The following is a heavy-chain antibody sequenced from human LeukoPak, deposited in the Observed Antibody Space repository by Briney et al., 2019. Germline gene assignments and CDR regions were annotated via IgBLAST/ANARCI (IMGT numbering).Heavy chain of an antibody. J-gene: IGHJ4*02. Sequence: GGSLRLSCAASGFTFSSYVMHWVRQAPGKGLEWVAVISYDGSNKYYADSVKGRFTISRDNSKNTLYLQMNSLRAEDTAVYYCARDRMVVVTAILAPCYFDYWGQGTLVTVSS. CDR2: ISYDGSNK. CDR1: GFTFSSYV. D-gene: IGHD2-21*02. V-gene: IGHV3-30*01. CDR3: ARDRMVVVTAILAPCYFDY.